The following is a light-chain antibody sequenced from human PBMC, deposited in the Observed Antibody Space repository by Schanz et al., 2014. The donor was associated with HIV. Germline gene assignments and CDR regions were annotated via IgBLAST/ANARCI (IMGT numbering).Light chain of an antibody. J-gene: IGKJ1*01. CDR1: QSVSSY. CDR2: GAS. V-gene: IGKV3-20*01. CDR3: QQFGISPPWT. Sequence: EIVLTQSPATLSLSPGERATLSCRASQSVSSYLAWYQQKPGQAPKLLVFGASSRATGIPDRFSGSGSGTDFTLTISGLEPEDFAVYYCQQFGISPPWTFGQGTKVEIK.